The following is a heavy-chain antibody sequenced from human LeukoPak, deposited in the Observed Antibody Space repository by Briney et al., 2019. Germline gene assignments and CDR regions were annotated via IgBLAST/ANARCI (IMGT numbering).Heavy chain of an antibody. CDR3: ARGYGGYLGYYYYYMDV. Sequence: GGSLRLSCAASGFTVSSSYMSWVRQAPGKGLEWVSVIYSGGSTYYADSVKGRFTISRDNSKNTLYLQMNSLRAEDTAVYYCARGYGGYLGYYYYYMDVWGKGTTVTVSS. J-gene: IGHJ6*03. V-gene: IGHV3-66*01. CDR2: IYSGGST. CDR1: GFTVSSSY. D-gene: IGHD5-12*01.